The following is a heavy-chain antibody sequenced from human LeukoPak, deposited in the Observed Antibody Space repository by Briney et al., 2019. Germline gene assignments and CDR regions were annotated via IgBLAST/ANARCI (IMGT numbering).Heavy chain of an antibody. CDR1: GGSISSSNW. CDR2: IYHSGST. CDR3: ARHSTGYRVPLNWFDP. D-gene: IGHD3-9*01. J-gene: IGHJ5*02. Sequence: SGTLSLTCAVSGGSISSSNWWSWVRQPPGKGLEWIGEIYHSGSTNYNPSLKSRVTISVDKSKNQFSLKLSSVTAADTAVYYCARHSTGYRVPLNWFDPWGQGTLVTVSS. V-gene: IGHV4-4*02.